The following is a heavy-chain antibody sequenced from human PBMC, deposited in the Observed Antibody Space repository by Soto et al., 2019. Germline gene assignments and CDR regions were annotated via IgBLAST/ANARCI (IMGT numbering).Heavy chain of an antibody. CDR2: IYPGDSDT. CDR1: GYSFTSYW. V-gene: IGHV5-51*01. Sequence: PGESLKISCKGSGYSFTSYWIGWVRQMPGKGLEWMGIIYPGDSDTRYSPSFQGQVTISADKSISTAYLQWSSLKASDTAMYYWARASTVTTFISYYYYMDVWGKGTTVTVSS. CDR3: ARASTVTTFISYYYYMDV. J-gene: IGHJ6*03. D-gene: IGHD4-17*01.